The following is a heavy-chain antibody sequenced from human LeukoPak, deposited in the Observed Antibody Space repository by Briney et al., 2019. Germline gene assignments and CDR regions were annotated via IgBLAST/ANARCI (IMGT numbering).Heavy chain of an antibody. J-gene: IGHJ4*02. V-gene: IGHV3-11*03. CDR3: ARPTIAAAGNFEY. Sequence: GGSLRLSCAASGFTFSDYYMSWIRQAPGKGLEWVSHIRSFSNFRSYADSVKGRFTISRDNAKNSLYLQVNSLRAEDTAVYYCARPTIAAAGNFEYWGQGTLVTVSS. CDR1: GFTFSDYY. CDR2: IRSFSNFR. D-gene: IGHD6-13*01.